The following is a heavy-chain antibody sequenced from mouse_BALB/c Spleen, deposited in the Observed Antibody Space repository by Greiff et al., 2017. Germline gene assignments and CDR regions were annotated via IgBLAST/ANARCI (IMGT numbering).Heavy chain of an antibody. D-gene: IGHD2-2*01. V-gene: IGHV3-2*02. Sequence: DVQLQESGPGLVKPSQSLSLTCTVTGYSITSDYAWNWIRQFPGNKLEWMGYISYSGSTSYNPSLKSRISITRDTSKNQFFLQLNSVTTEDTATYYCARGNGYDEEAMDYWGQGTSVTVSS. J-gene: IGHJ4*01. CDR2: ISYSGST. CDR1: GYSITSDYA. CDR3: ARGNGYDEEAMDY.